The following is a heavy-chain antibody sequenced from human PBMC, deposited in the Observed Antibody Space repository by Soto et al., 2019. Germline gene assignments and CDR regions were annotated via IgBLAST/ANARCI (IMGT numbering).Heavy chain of an antibody. D-gene: IGHD6-19*01. CDR2: IFYNGTA. Sequence: PSETLSLTCSVSGGSVSSGSFHWSWIRESPGKGLQFIGSIFYNGTANYSPSLKNRVTISNDTSQSQFSLKLVSVAAADTAVYYCARIGGWYDIDFWGQGNLVTVSS. CDR1: GGSVSSGSFH. V-gene: IGHV4-61*01. CDR3: ARIGGWYDIDF. J-gene: IGHJ4*02.